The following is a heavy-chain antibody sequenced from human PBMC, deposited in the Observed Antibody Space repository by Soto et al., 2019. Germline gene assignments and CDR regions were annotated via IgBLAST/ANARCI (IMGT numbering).Heavy chain of an antibody. V-gene: IGHV4-39*01. CDR3: ASPKKALYNWFDP. J-gene: IGHJ5*02. CDR1: GGSINSSSYY. Sequence: QLQLQESGPGLVKPSETLSLTCTVSGGSINSSSYYWGWIRQPPGKGLEWIGSIYYSGSTYYNPSLKRRVTISVDTSKNQFSLKLSSVTAADTSGYYCASPKKALYNWFDPWGQGTLVTVSS. CDR2: IYYSGST.